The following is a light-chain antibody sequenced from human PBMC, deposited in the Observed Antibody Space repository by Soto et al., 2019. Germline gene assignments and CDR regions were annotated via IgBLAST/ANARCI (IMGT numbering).Light chain of an antibody. CDR2: KVS. CDR3: QQLNSYPIT. J-gene: IGKJ5*01. CDR1: QSINNW. V-gene: IGKV1-5*03. Sequence: DIQMTQSPSTLSAFVGDTVTITCRASQSINNWLAWYQQKPGKAPKFLIYKVSHLEDGVPSRFSGSGSGTEFTLTISSLQPEDFATYYCQQLNSYPITFGQGTRLEIK.